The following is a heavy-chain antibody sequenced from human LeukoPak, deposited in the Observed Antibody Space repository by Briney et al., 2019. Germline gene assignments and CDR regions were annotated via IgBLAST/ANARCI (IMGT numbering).Heavy chain of an antibody. Sequence: PSETLSLTCSVSGGSIRSTTYYWGWIRQPPGKGLEWIGSIYYSGNTYYSPSLMSRVTISVDTSKNQFSLNLSSVTAADTAVYFCARAPHFFWGQGALVTVSS. V-gene: IGHV4-39*07. D-gene: IGHD2/OR15-2a*01. CDR2: IYYSGNT. CDR3: ARAPHFF. J-gene: IGHJ4*02. CDR1: GGSIRSTTYY.